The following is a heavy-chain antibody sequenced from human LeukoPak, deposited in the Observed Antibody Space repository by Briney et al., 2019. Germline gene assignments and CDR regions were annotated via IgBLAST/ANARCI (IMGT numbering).Heavy chain of an antibody. CDR1: GFTFSNYG. CDR3: AKDRSIGTYYTFDH. J-gene: IGHJ4*02. Sequence: GGSLRLSCAASGFTFSNYGMHWVRQAPGKGLEWVAFIRYDGSNKYYADSVKGRFTVSRDNSNNRLYLQMSGLTAADTAVYYCAKDRSIGTYYTFDHWGQGTLVTVSS. D-gene: IGHD1-26*01. CDR2: IRYDGSNK. V-gene: IGHV3-30*02.